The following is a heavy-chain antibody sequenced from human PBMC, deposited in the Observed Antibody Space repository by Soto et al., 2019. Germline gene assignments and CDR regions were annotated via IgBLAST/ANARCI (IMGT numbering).Heavy chain of an antibody. CDR2: ISAYNGNT. CDR1: GYTFTSYG. Sequence: ASVKVSCKASGYTFTSYGISWVRQVPGQGLEWMGWISAYNGNTNYAQKLQGRVTMTTDTSTSTAHMELRSLRSDDTAVYYCARSYSSGWDNWFDPWGQGTLVTVSS. J-gene: IGHJ5*02. CDR3: ARSYSSGWDNWFDP. D-gene: IGHD6-19*01. V-gene: IGHV1-18*01.